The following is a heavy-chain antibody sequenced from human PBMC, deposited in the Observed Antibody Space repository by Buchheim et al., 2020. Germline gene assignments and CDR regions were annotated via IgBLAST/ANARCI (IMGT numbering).Heavy chain of an antibody. V-gene: IGHV1-2*04. CDR1: GYTFTGYY. J-gene: IGHJ6*02. CDR2: INPNSGGP. Sequence: QVQLVQSGAEVKKPGASMKVSCKASGYTFTGYYMHWVRQAPGQGLEWIGWINPNSGGPNYAQKFQGWVTMTRDTSISPAYLELSRLRSDDTAVYYCASSLSNYYYGMDVWGQGTT. CDR3: ASSLSNYYYGMDV.